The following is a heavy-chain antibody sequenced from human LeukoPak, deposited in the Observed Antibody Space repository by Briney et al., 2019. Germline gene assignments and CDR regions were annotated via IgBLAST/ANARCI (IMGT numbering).Heavy chain of an antibody. CDR3: ARGFGVAAAGVLFDY. CDR2: VYISGST. D-gene: IGHD6-13*01. J-gene: IGHJ4*02. Sequence: SETLSLTCTVSGGFISSYYWSWIRQPAGKGLEWIGRVYISGSTNSNPSLKSRVTISVDRSKNQFSLKLSSVTAADTAVYYCARGFGVAAAGVLFDYWGQGTLVTVSS. V-gene: IGHV4-4*07. CDR1: GGFISSYY.